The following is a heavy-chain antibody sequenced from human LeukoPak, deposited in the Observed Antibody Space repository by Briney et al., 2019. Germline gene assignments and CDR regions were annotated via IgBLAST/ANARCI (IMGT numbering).Heavy chain of an antibody. J-gene: IGHJ5*02. CDR2: IYYSGST. D-gene: IGHD3-3*01. Sequence: PSETLSLTCTVSGGSISSYYWSWIRQPPGKGLEWIGYIYYSGSTNYNPSLKSRVTISVDTSKNQFSLKLSSVTAADTAVYYCARTPPITESGYSRWWFDPWGQGTLVTVSS. CDR1: GGSISSYY. V-gene: IGHV4-59*01. CDR3: ARTPPITESGYSRWWFDP.